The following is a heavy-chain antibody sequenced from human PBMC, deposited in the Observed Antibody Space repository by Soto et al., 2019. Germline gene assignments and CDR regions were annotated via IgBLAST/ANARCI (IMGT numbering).Heavy chain of an antibody. V-gene: IGHV4-59*11. CDR2: IHYSGST. Sequence: SETLSLTCTVSGVSITSHYWTWIRQPPGKGLEWIGNIHYSGSTNYSPSLKSRVIISVDTSENQSSLKLSSVTTADTAVYYCKGGGAGHALDYWGQGALVTVSS. J-gene: IGHJ4*02. D-gene: IGHD3-10*01. CDR3: KGGGAGHALDY. CDR1: GVSITSHY.